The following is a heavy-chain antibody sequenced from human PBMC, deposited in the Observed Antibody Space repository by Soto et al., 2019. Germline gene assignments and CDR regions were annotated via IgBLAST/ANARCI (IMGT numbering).Heavy chain of an antibody. CDR2: IVVGAGNT. CDR3: AAELYSGGRCCSFDI. CDR1: GFTFSSSA. D-gene: IGHD2-15*01. J-gene: IGHJ3*02. V-gene: IGHV1-58*01. Sequence: GASVKVSCKASGFTFSSSAVQWVRQARGQRLEWMGWIVVGAGNTNYAQELQGRLTITRDVSTNTAYMELRGLRSEDTAVYYCAAELYSGGRCCSFDIWGQGTMVTVSS.